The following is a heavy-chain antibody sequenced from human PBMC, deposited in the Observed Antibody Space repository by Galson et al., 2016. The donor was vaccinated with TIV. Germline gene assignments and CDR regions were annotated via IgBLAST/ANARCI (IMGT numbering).Heavy chain of an antibody. CDR1: GDSIVTKSFY. J-gene: IGHJ5*02. Sequence: SETLSLTCIVSGDSIVTKSFYWVWIRQPPGKGLEWIASVYDDGNAYYNPSLKSRVTISPDTSKSQFSLRLTSVTAADTAVYYCTRTRTPPGPDNDSWFDPWGNGILVTVSS. CDR2: VYDDGNA. CDR3: TRTRTPPGPDNDSWFDP. D-gene: IGHD1-14*01. V-gene: IGHV4-39*07.